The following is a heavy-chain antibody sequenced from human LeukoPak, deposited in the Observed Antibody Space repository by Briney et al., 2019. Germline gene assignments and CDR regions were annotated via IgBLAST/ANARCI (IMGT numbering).Heavy chain of an antibody. D-gene: IGHD3-22*01. CDR1: GFTFSSYG. CDR3: ANDPSYYDSSGYYSNRPPVQGDY. V-gene: IGHV3-30*02. J-gene: IGHJ4*02. Sequence: PGGALRLSCSASGFTFSSYGMHWVRQAPAKVLEWVAFIRYDGSNKYYADSVKGRFTISRDNSKSTLYLQMNSLRAEDTAVYYCANDPSYYDSSGYYSNRPPVQGDYWGQGTLVTVSS. CDR2: IRYDGSNK.